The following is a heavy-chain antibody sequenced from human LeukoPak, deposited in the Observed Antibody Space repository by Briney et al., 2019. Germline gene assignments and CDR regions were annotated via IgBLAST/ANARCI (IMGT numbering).Heavy chain of an antibody. J-gene: IGHJ5*02. CDR3: AKVAEMDTILGKFDN. Sequence: GGSQGLSCAASGFTFSSYAMSWVRQAPGKGLEWVSAIRGNGGRTYYADSVKGRFTISRDNSRNTLFLQRNSLRAEDTAVYYCAKVAEMDTILGKFDNWGQGSLVTVSS. CDR2: IRGNGGRT. V-gene: IGHV3-23*01. CDR1: GFTFSSYA. D-gene: IGHD5-24*01.